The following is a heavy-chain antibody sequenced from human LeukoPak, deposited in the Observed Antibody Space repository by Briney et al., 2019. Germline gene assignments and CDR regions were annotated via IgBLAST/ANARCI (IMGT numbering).Heavy chain of an antibody. D-gene: IGHD3-10*01. CDR1: GFTFSSYA. Sequence: GGSLRLSCAASGFTFSSYAVSWVRQAPGKGLEWVSAISGSGGSTYYADSVKGRFTISRDNSKNTLYLQMNSLRAEDTAVYYCAKGGITMVRGVIIRVPYYFDYWGQGTLVTVSS. V-gene: IGHV3-23*01. CDR2: ISGSGGST. CDR3: AKGGITMVRGVIIRVPYYFDY. J-gene: IGHJ4*02.